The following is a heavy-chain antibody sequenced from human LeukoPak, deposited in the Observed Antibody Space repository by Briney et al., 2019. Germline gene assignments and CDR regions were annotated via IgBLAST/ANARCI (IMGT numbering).Heavy chain of an antibody. J-gene: IGHJ6*03. Sequence: ASVKVSCRASGYTFSDYDVNWVRQAPGQGLEWMGWMNPTSGDTGYAQKFQGRVTMTRSMSKNTAYMELSRLRSEDTAVYFCARVVMKAFYYYYMDVWGKGTTIIISS. CDR3: ARVVMKAFYYYYMDV. CDR2: MNPTSGDT. CDR1: GYTFSDYD. V-gene: IGHV1-8*01. D-gene: IGHD2-21*01.